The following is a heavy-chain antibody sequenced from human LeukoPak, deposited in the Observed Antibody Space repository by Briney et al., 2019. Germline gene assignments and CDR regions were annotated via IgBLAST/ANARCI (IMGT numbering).Heavy chain of an antibody. CDR2: IYYSGST. CDR1: GGSISSGGYY. V-gene: IGHV4-31*03. D-gene: IGHD4-17*01. Sequence: SETLSLTCTVSGGSISSGGYYWSWIRQHPGKGLEWIGYIYYSGSTYYNPSLKSRVTISVDTSKNQFSLKLSSVTAADTAVYYCARAPQSMTTRVRGWFDPWGQGTLVTVSS. J-gene: IGHJ5*02. CDR3: ARAPQSMTTRVRGWFDP.